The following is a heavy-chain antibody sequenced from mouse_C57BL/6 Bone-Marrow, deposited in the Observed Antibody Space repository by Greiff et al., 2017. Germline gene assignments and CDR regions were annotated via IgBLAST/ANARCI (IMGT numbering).Heavy chain of an antibody. J-gene: IGHJ4*01. CDR2: IDPSDSYT. Sequence: VQLQQPGAELVRPGTSVKLSCKASGYTFTSYWMHWVKQRPGQGLEWIGVIDPSDSYTNYNQKFKGKATLTVDTSSSTAYMQLSSLTSEDSAVYYCARFALILREDYWGQGTSVTVSS. CDR3: ARFALILREDY. CDR1: GYTFTSYW. D-gene: IGHD1-1*01. V-gene: IGHV1-59*01.